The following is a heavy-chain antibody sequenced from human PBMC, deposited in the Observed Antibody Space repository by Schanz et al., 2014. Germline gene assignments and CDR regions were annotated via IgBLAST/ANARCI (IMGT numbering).Heavy chain of an antibody. CDR2: INPSGGST. J-gene: IGHJ4*02. CDR1: GYTFTTYY. D-gene: IGHD2-8*02. V-gene: IGHV1-46*01. Sequence: QVQLVQSGAEVKKPGVSVKVSCKASGYTFTTYYIHWVRQAPGQGLEWMGIINPSGGSTSYAQKFQGRVAMARDTSTSTVYIELSSLRSEDTAVYYCAKSLESCPGGRCSRGYFDYWGQGTLVTVSS. CDR3: AKSLESCPGGRCSRGYFDY.